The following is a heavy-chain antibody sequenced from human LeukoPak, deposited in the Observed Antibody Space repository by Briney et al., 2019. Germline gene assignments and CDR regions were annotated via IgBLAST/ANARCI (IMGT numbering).Heavy chain of an antibody. CDR2: ISAYNGNT. CDR3: ARDLEGDIVVVPAAMGVGY. D-gene: IGHD2-2*01. V-gene: IGHV1-18*04. Sequence: ASVKVSCKASGYTFTSYGISWVRQAPGQGLEWMGWISAYNGNTNYAQKLQGRVTMTTDTSTSTAYMELRSLRSDDTAVYYCARDLEGDIVVVPAAMGVGYWGQGTLVTVSS. J-gene: IGHJ4*02. CDR1: GYTFTSYG.